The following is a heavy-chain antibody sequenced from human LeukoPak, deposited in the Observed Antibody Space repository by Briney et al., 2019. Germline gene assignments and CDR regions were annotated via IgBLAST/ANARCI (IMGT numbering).Heavy chain of an antibody. V-gene: IGHV1-2*02. CDR2: INPNSGGT. Sequence: GASVKVSCKASGYSFTDKYMHWVRQAPGQGLEWMGWINPNSGGTNYAQKFQGRVTMTRDTSISTAYMELSRLRSDDTAVYYCARSPYRSTFWTWGQGTLVTVSS. D-gene: IGHD3-3*01. J-gene: IGHJ5*02. CDR3: ARSPYRSTFWT. CDR1: GYSFTDKY.